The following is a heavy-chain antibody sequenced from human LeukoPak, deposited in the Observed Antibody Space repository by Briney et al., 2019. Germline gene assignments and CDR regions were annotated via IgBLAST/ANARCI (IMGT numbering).Heavy chain of an antibody. CDR3: AKDRSYSGFKQWLVQDIEY. Sequence: GGSLRLSCAASGFTFNTYGMHWVRQAPGKGLEWVAFIRYDGSHKYYADSVKGRFTISRDNSKNTLYVQMNGLRAEATAVYYCAKDRSYSGFKQWLVQDIEYWGKGPLVTVSS. V-gene: IGHV3-30*02. J-gene: IGHJ4*02. CDR1: GFTFNTYG. CDR2: IRYDGSHK. D-gene: IGHD6-19*01.